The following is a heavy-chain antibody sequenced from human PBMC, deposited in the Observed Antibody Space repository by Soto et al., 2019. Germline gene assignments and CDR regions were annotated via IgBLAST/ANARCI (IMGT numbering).Heavy chain of an antibody. CDR2: IWHDGSYK. CDR3: ARENWNSGYFDY. D-gene: IGHD1-1*01. Sequence: QVQLVESGGGVVQPGRSLRLSCAASGFTISKYGMHWVRQAPGKGLEWVADIWHDGSYKYNADSVKGRFTVSRDNAKNTLYLQMNSLKGEDTAVYDCARENWNSGYFDYWGQGALVTVSS. J-gene: IGHJ4*02. V-gene: IGHV3-33*01. CDR1: GFTISKYG.